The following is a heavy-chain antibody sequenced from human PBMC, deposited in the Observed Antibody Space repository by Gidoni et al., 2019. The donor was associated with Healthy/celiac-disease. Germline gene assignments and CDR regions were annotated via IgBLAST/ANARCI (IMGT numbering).Heavy chain of an antibody. J-gene: IGHJ6*02. V-gene: IGHV1-69*01. D-gene: IGHD3-22*01. Sequence: QVQLVQSGAEVKKLGSSVKVSCKASGGTFSSYAISWVRQAPGQGLEWMGGIIPIFGTANYAQKFQGRVTITADESTSTAYMELSSLRSEDTAVYYCARERGGTYYYDSSGFDVWGQGTTVTVSS. CDR2: IIPIFGTA. CDR3: ARERGGTYYYDSSGFDV. CDR1: GGTFSSYA.